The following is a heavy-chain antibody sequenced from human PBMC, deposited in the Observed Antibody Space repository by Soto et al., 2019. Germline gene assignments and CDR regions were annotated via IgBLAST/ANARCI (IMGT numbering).Heavy chain of an antibody. CDR1: GFTFDDYA. Sequence: EVQLVESGGGLVQPGGSLRLSCAGSGFTFDDYAMHWVRQGPGKGLEWVSGINWKSDSLIYADSVKGRFTISRDNAKNPLYLQMNSLRPEDTAVYYCAKGDRRVVVNYDYGMDVWGQGTTVTVSS. CDR3: AKGDRRVVVNYDYGMDV. V-gene: IGHV3-9*01. CDR2: INWKSDSL. J-gene: IGHJ6*02. D-gene: IGHD2-21*01.